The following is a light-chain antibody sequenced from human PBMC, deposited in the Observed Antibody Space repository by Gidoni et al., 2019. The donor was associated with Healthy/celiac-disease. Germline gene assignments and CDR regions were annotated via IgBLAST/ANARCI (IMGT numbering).Light chain of an antibody. CDR1: SSDVGGYNY. CDR2: DVS. Sequence: QSALTQPASVSGSPGQSITISCTGTSSDVGGYNYVSLYQQHPGKAPKLMIYDVSNRPSGVSNRFSGPKAGNTASLTISGLQAEDEADYYCSSYTSSSTRVFGGGTKLTVL. J-gene: IGLJ2*01. V-gene: IGLV2-14*03. CDR3: SSYTSSSTRV.